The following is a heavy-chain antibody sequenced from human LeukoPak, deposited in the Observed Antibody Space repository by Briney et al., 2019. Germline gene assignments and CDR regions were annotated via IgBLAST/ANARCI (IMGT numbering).Heavy chain of an antibody. V-gene: IGHV3-74*01. J-gene: IGHJ4*02. CDR3: ARVIAVAGFDY. CDR2: INSDGSST. D-gene: IGHD6-19*01. Sequence: GGSLRLSCAASGFTFSSYWMHWVRQAPGKGRVWVSRINSDGSSTSYADSVKGRFTISRDNAKNTLYLQMNSLRAEDTAVYYCARVIAVAGFDYWGQGTLVTVSS. CDR1: GFTFSSYW.